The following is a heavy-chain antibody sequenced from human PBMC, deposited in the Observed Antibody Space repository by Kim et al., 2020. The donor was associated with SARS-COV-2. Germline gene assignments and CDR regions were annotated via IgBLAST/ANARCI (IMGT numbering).Heavy chain of an antibody. Sequence: YNPSLKSRVTITVDTSKNQFSLKLSSVTAADTAVYYCARQVRGSGTDFDYWGQGTLVTVSS. J-gene: IGHJ4*02. CDR3: ARQVRGSGTDFDY. V-gene: IGHV4-39*01. D-gene: IGHD1-1*01.